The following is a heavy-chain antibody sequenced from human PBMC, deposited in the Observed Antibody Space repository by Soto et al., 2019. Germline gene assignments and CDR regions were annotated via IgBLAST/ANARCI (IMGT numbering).Heavy chain of an antibody. CDR1: GASISSRGYY. V-gene: IGHV4-39*01. CDR3: GRVMIGTSRHTDSDY. J-gene: IGHJ4*02. Sequence: ASETLSLTCSVSGASISSRGYYWGWIRRTPGKGLEWIGNIDYNGATYYNPSLKSRVTVSKDTSKNQFSLKGASVTAADTAIYYCGRVMIGTSRHTDSDYWGQGTQVTVSS. D-gene: IGHD2-2*01. CDR2: IDYNGAT.